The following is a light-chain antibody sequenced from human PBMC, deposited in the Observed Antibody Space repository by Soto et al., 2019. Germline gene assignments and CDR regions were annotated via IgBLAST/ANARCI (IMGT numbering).Light chain of an antibody. Sequence: QSVLTQPASGSGSPGQSITISCSGTSSDVGGYNYVSWYQQHPGKAPKLMIYGVSNRPSGVSDRFSGAKSGNAASLTISGLQADDEADYYCSSYTSSTAYVFGTGTKVTVL. CDR2: GVS. V-gene: IGLV2-14*01. J-gene: IGLJ1*01. CDR1: SSDVGGYNY. CDR3: SSYTSSTAYV.